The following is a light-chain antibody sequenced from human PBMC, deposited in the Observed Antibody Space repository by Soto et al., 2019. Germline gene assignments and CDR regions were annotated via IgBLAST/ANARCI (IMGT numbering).Light chain of an antibody. J-gene: IGKJ4*01. Sequence: DIQMTQSPSSLSASVGDTVTITCRASQGVSSWLALYQQKPEKAPRSLIYATSSLHSGVPSRFSGSGSGTEFTLIIPSLQPEDFATYYCQQYTTSPLTFGGGTKVEIK. CDR1: QGVSSW. V-gene: IGKV1D-16*01. CDR2: ATS. CDR3: QQYTTSPLT.